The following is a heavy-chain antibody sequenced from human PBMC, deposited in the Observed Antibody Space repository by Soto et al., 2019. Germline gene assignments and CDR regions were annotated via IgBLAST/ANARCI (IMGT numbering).Heavy chain of an antibody. J-gene: IGHJ4*02. V-gene: IGHV1-69*06. D-gene: IGHD1-1*01. Sequence: QVHLVQSGAEVKSPGSAVKVSCKVSGAGDTFSNYGLNWMRQAPGQGLEWMGGTIPAFGTANYAQKFQGIVTITADTTTTTTYMELSSLIYDATAVYYCWRHDKKALPPLDSWGPGTLGSVSA. CDR2: TIPAFGTA. CDR3: WRHDKKALPPLDS. CDR1: GAGDTFSNYG.